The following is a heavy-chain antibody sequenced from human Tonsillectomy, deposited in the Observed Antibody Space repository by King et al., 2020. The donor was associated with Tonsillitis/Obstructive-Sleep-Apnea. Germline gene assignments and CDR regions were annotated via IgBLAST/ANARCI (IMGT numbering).Heavy chain of an antibody. Sequence: VQLVESGGGLVQPGGSLRLSCAASGFSFDDYAMHWVRLAPGKGLEWVSGISWNSVSIEYADSVQGRFTISRDNAKNSLYLQMNSLRPEDTALYYCAKGTLAEAEDWFDPWGQGTLVTVSA. CDR1: GFSFDDYA. D-gene: IGHD6-13*01. CDR2: ISWNSVSI. J-gene: IGHJ5*02. CDR3: AKGTLAEAEDWFDP. V-gene: IGHV3-9*01.